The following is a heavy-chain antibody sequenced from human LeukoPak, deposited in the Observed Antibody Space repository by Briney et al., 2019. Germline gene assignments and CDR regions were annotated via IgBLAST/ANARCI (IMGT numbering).Heavy chain of an antibody. J-gene: IGHJ4*02. CDR2: IIPILGIA. CDR3: AGDCSGGSCYSNSFDY. D-gene: IGHD2-15*01. CDR1: GGTFSSYA. Sequence: SVKVSCKASGGTFSSYAISWVRQAPGQRLEWMGRIIPILGIANYAQKFQGRVTITADKSTSTAYMELSSLRSEDTAVYYCAGDCSGGSCYSNSFDYWGQGTLVTVSS. V-gene: IGHV1-69*04.